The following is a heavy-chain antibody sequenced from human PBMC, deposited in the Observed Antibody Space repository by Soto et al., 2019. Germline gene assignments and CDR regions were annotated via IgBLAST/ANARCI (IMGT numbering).Heavy chain of an antibody. CDR3: ARVIEAYSNYGMDV. D-gene: IGHD3-16*02. CDR1: GFTFSSYW. J-gene: IGHJ6*02. CDR2: IKEDGAEK. Sequence: GGSLRLSCAASGFTFSSYWMSWVRQAPGKGLEWVASIKEDGAEKYYVDSVEGRFTISRDNAENSLYLHMNSLRAEDTAVYYCARVIEAYSNYGMDVWGQGTTVTVSS. V-gene: IGHV3-7*03.